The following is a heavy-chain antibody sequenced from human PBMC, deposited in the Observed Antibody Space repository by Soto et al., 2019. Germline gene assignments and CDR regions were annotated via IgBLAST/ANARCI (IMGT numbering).Heavy chain of an antibody. CDR2: TYYSSKWYN. CDR3: TRGWLRQGFDY. J-gene: IGHJ4*02. V-gene: IGHV6-1*01. D-gene: IGHD5-12*01. CDR1: GDSVSSHG. Sequence: SQTLSLTCAISGDSVSSHGWNWIRQSPSRGLEWLGRTYYSSKWYNDYAVSVKSRITITPDTSKNQFSLQLNSVTPEDTAVYYCTRGWLRQGFDYWGQGTLVTVSS.